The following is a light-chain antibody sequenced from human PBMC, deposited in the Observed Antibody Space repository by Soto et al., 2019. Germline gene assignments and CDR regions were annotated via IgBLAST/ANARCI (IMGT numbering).Light chain of an antibody. J-gene: IGLJ1*01. CDR1: SSDIGNYNY. V-gene: IGLV2-14*01. Sequence: QSVLTQPASVSGSPGQSITISCTGTSSDIGNYNYVSWYQQHPGKAPKLMISEVSNRPSGVSNRFSGSKSGNTASLTISGLQAEDEADYYCSSYKSTSSYVFGGGTKVTV. CDR3: SSYKSTSSYV. CDR2: EVS.